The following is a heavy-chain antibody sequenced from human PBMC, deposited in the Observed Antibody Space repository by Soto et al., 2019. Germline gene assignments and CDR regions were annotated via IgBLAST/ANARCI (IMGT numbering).Heavy chain of an antibody. CDR2: ISYDANEK. V-gene: IGHV3-30*03. CDR1: GLAFGDYG. CDR3: TRHHYGKLYYFDY. J-gene: IGHJ4*02. Sequence: PGGSLRLSCTVSGLAFGDYGMHWVRRAPGKGLEWLAVISYDANEKYYADSVKGRFTISRDNSKNTLYLQINSLRAEDTAVYYCTRHHYGKLYYFDYWGQGTLVTVSS. D-gene: IGHD4-17*01.